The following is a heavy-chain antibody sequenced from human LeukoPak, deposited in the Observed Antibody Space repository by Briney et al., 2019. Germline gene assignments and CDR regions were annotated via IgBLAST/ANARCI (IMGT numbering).Heavy chain of an antibody. CDR1: GFTFSSYS. CDR2: ISSSSSYI. D-gene: IGHD3-10*01. CDR3: ARDQPHYGSGSYYDY. V-gene: IGHV3-21*01. Sequence: PGGSLRLSCAASGFTFSSYSMNWVRQAPGKGLEWVSSISSSSSYIYYADSVKGRFTISRDNAKNSLYLQMNSLRAEDTAVYYCARDQPHYGSGSYYDYWGQGTLATVSS. J-gene: IGHJ4*02.